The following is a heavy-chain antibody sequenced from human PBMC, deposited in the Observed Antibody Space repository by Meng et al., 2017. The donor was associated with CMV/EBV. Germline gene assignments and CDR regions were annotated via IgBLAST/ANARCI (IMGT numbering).Heavy chain of an antibody. CDR3: AREFSDFWSGYNYFDY. CDR2: ISSSSSYI. CDR1: GFTFSSYA. V-gene: IGHV3-21*01. D-gene: IGHD3-3*01. Sequence: GESLKISCAASGFTFSSYAMHWVRQAPGKGLEWVSSISSSSSYIYYADSVKGRFTISRDNAKNSLYLQMNSLRAEDTAVYYCAREFSDFWSGYNYFDYWGQGTLVTVSS. J-gene: IGHJ4*02.